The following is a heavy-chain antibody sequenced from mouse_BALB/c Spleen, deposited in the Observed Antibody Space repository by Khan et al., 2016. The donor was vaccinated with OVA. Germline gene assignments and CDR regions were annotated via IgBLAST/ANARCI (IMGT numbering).Heavy chain of an antibody. J-gene: IGHJ4*01. Sequence: QVQLKQSGPGLVAPSQNLSITCTISGFSLTNYGVHWVRQPPGKGLEWLVAIWSDGSTSYNSALKSRLTISKDNSKSQVFLKMNSLQADDTAMYYCARQLCYYYNTMDYWGQGTSVTVSS. CDR2: IWSDGST. CDR3: ARQLCYYYNTMDY. V-gene: IGHV2-6-1*01. CDR1: GFSLTNYG. D-gene: IGHD1-1*01.